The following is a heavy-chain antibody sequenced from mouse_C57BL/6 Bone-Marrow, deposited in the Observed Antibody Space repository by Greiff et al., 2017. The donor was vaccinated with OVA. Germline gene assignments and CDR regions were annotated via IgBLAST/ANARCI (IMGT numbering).Heavy chain of an antibody. CDR1: GFSFTSYG. D-gene: IGHD1-1*01. V-gene: IGHV2-6-1*01. Sequence: VQLKESGPGLVAPSQSLSITCTVSGFSFTSYGVHWVRQPPGKGLEWLVVIWSDGSTTYNSALKSRLSISKDNSKSQVFLKMNSLQTDDTAMYYCARHKDYYGSRDYAMDYWGQGTSVTVSS. J-gene: IGHJ4*01. CDR2: IWSDGST. CDR3: ARHKDYYGSRDYAMDY.